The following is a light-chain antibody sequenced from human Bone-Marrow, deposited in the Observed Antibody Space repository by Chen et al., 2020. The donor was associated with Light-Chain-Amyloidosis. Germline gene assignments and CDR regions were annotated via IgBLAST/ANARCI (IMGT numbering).Light chain of an antibody. CDR3: EQSYAIPTT. Sequence: DIQMTQSPTSLSASVGDRVTITCRSSQSIKNHLNWYQQRPGEATHVLIYATSSLQAGIPSRFSGSGSGTEFTLTISSLQPEDFATYFCEQSYAIPTTLGQGTKLEI. J-gene: IGKJ2*01. CDR2: ATS. V-gene: IGKV1-39*01. CDR1: QSIKNH.